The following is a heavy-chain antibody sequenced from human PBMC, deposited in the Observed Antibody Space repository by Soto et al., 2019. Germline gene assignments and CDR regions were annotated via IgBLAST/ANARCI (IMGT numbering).Heavy chain of an antibody. CDR3: ASGVAAAQRGNNWFDP. D-gene: IGHD3-10*01. Sequence: GGSLRLSCAASGFTFSSYGMHWVRQAPGKGLEWVAVIWYDGSNKYYADSVKGRFTISRDNSKNTLYLQMNSLRAEDTAVYYCASGVAAAQRGNNWFDPWGQGTLVTVYS. CDR2: IWYDGSNK. V-gene: IGHV3-33*01. CDR1: GFTFSSYG. J-gene: IGHJ5*02.